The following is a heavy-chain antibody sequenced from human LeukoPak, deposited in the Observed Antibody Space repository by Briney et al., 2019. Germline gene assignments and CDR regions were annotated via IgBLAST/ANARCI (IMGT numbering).Heavy chain of an antibody. CDR3: TRAVGTTSYFDY. CDR1: GFTVSSTS. D-gene: IGHD1-26*01. V-gene: IGHV3-53*01. Sequence: GGSLRLCCAASGFTVSSTSMSWVRQAPGRGLECVSIIYSSGITYYADSVKGRFTISRDDSKNTLSLQMNSLRPEDTAVYYCTRAVGTTSYFDYWGQGTLVTVSS. J-gene: IGHJ4*02. CDR2: IYSSGIT.